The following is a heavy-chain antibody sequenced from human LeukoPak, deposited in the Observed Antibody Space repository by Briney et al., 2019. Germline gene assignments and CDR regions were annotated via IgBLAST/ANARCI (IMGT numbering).Heavy chain of an antibody. D-gene: IGHD1-26*01. CDR3: ARESGSYFYFDY. CDR2: ISSSSSTI. V-gene: IGHV3-48*04. CDR1: GFTFSSYS. J-gene: IGHJ4*02. Sequence: GVYLSLYCAASGFTFSSYSMKWVRQAPGNELEWVSYISSSSSTIYNTDSVKGRFPISRDNAKNSLYLQRNSLRAEDTAVYYGARESGSYFYFDYWGQGTLVTVSS.